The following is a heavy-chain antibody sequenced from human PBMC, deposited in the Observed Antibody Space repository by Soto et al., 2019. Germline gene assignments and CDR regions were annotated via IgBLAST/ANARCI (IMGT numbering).Heavy chain of an antibody. CDR3: ARSVDP. CDR1: SGSFSGYY. Sequence: SETLSLTCAVYSGSFSGYYWSWIRQPPGKGLEWIGEINHSGSTNYNPSLKSRVTISVDTSKNQFSLKLSSVTAADTAVYYCARSVDPWGQGTLVTVSS. J-gene: IGHJ5*02. CDR2: INHSGST. V-gene: IGHV4-34*01.